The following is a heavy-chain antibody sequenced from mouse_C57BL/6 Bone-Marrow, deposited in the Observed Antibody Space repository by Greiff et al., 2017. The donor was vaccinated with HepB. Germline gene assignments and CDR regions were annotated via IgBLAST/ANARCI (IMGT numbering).Heavy chain of an antibody. D-gene: IGHD1-1*01. Sequence: VQLQQSGAELARPGASVKLSCKASGYTFTSYGISWVKQRTGQGLEWIGEIYPRSGNSYYNEKFKGKATLTADKSSSTAYMELRSLTSEDSAVYLCARWRITTVVARYFDVWGTGTTVTVSS. CDR2: IYPRSGNS. V-gene: IGHV1-81*01. J-gene: IGHJ1*03. CDR1: GYTFTSYG. CDR3: ARWRITTVVARYFDV.